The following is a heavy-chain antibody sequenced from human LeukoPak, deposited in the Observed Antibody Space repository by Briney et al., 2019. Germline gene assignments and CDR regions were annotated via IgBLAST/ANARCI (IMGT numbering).Heavy chain of an antibody. CDR3: ARHTDYYDSSGYANWFDP. CDR2: TYYRSKWYN. CDR1: GDSVSSNSAT. J-gene: IGHJ5*02. V-gene: IGHV6-1*01. D-gene: IGHD3-22*01. Sequence: SQTLSLTCAISGDSVSSNSATWNWIRQSPSRGLEWLGRTYYRSKWYNDYAVSVKSRITINPDTSKNQFSLKLSSVTAADTAVYYCARHTDYYDSSGYANWFDPWGQGTLVTVSS.